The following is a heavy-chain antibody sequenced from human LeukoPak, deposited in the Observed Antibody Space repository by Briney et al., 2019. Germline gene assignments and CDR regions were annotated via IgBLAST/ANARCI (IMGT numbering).Heavy chain of an antibody. CDR1: GFTFDDYA. CDR2: ISWNSGSI. V-gene: IGHV3-9*01. D-gene: IGHD1-26*01. Sequence: GGSLRLSCAASGFTFDDYAMHWVRQAPGKGREWVSGISWNSGSIGYADSVKGRFTISRDNAKNSLYLQMNSLRAEDTALYYCAKGASDYYYYYGMDVWGQGTTVTVSS. J-gene: IGHJ6*02. CDR3: AKGASDYYYYYGMDV.